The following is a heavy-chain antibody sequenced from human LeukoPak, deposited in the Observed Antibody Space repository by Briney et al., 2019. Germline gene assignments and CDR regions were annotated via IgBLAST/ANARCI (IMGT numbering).Heavy chain of an antibody. J-gene: IGHJ6*03. CDR1: GITFSNFA. CDR2: ITGTSGRT. D-gene: IGHD3-22*01. V-gene: IGHV3-23*01. Sequence: GGSLRLSCEVSGITFSNFAMAWVRQAPGKGLEWVSLITGTSGRTYYAASVKGRFIISRDNSKNTLYLQMNSLRAEDTAVYYCARETYYYDSRYYYMDVWGKGTTVTISS. CDR3: ARETYYYDSRYYYMDV.